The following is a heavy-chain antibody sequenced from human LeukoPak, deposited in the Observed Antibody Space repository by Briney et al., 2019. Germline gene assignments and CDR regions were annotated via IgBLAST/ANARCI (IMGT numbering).Heavy chain of an antibody. CDR1: GFTFDDYG. CDR2: INWNGGST. Sequence: GGSLRLSCAASGFTFDDYGMSWVRQAPGKRLEWVSGINWNGGSTGYADSVKGRFTISRDNAKNSLYLQMNSLRAEDTALYYCARAYCSGGSCYPDYWGQGTLVTVSS. V-gene: IGHV3-20*04. CDR3: ARAYCSGGSCYPDY. D-gene: IGHD2-15*01. J-gene: IGHJ4*02.